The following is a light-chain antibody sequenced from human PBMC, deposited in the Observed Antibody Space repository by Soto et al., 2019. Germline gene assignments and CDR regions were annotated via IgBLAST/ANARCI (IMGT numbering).Light chain of an antibody. J-gene: IGKJ1*01. CDR3: QQYNSYWT. V-gene: IGKV1-5*03. CDR1: QSISSW. Sequence: DIQMTQSPSTLSASVGDRVTITCRASQSISSWLAWYQQKPGKAPKLLIYKASSLESGVPSRCSGSGSGTEFPLTISSLQPDDFATYYCQQYNSYWTFGQGTNVEIK. CDR2: KAS.